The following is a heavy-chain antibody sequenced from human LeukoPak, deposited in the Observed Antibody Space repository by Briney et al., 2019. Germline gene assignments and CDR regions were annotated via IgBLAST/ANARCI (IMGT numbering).Heavy chain of an antibody. CDR2: ISSSCSYI. CDR3: AGINDYGDPTGAFDI. D-gene: IGHD4-17*01. V-gene: IGHV3-21*01. Sequence: GGSLRLSCAASGFTFSTYSMNWVRQAPGKGLEWVSSISSSCSYIHHADSVKGRFTISRDNAKNSLFLQMNSLRAEDTAVYYCAGINDYGDPTGAFDIWGQGTMVTVSS. CDR1: GFTFSTYS. J-gene: IGHJ3*02.